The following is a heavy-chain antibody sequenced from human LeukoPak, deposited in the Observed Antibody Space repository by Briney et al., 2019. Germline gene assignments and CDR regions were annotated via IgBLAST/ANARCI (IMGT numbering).Heavy chain of an antibody. V-gene: IGHV3-7*01. CDR3: ARDGSGGSTQYNWFDP. CDR2: IKQDGSEK. Sequence: GGALRLSCGVSGFSFSRYWMNWVRQAPGKGGEWVANIKQDGSEKYYVDSVKGRFTLSRDNAKNSLYLQMHSLRAEDTAVYYCARDGSGGSTQYNWFDPWGQGTLVTVSS. CDR1: GFSFSRYW. D-gene: IGHD1-26*01. J-gene: IGHJ5*02.